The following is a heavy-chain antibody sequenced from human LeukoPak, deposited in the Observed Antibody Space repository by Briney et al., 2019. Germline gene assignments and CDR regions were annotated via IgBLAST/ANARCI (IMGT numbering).Heavy chain of an antibody. CDR2: INSDGSST. V-gene: IGHV3-74*01. J-gene: IGHJ4*02. CDR3: ARRRGTPRTWIIAAADLDY. CDR1: GFTFSSYW. D-gene: IGHD6-13*01. Sequence: GGSLRLSCAASGFTFSSYWMHWVRQAPGKGLVWVSRINSDGSSTSYADSVKGRFTISRDNAKNTLYLQMNSLRAEDTAVYYCARRRGTPRTWIIAAADLDYWGQGTLVTVSS.